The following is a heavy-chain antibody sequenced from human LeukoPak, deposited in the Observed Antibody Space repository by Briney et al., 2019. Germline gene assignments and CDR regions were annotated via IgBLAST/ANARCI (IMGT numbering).Heavy chain of an antibody. CDR3: ARESGKFDY. Sequence: GGSLRLSCVASGLPIADFAMHWVRQAPGKGLEWVSLISGDGVSTFYADSVKGRFSISRDNSKNSLSLEMNSLGTEDTAMYYCARESGKFDYWGQGTLVAVSS. J-gene: IGHJ4*02. CDR2: ISGDGVST. CDR1: GLPIADFA. V-gene: IGHV3-43*02.